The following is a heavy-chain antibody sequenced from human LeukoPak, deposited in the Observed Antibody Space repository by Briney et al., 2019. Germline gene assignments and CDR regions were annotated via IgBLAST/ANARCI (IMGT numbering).Heavy chain of an antibody. CDR1: GGTFSSYA. CDR2: IIPIFGTA. Sequence: ASVKVSCKASGGTFSSYAISWVRQAPGQGLEWIGGIIPIFGTANYAQKFQGRVTITADESTSTAYMELSSLRSEDTAVYYCAEGLNDSSGYSAFDIWGQGTMVTVSS. V-gene: IGHV1-69*13. D-gene: IGHD3-22*01. CDR3: AEGLNDSSGYSAFDI. J-gene: IGHJ3*02.